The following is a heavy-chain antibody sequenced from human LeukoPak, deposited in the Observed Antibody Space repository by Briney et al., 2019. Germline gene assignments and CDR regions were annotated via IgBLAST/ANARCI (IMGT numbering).Heavy chain of an antibody. J-gene: IGHJ5*02. CDR3: ARVSSGYNWFDP. D-gene: IGHD3-22*01. V-gene: IGHV1-69*13. Sequence: ASVKVSCKASESTFNLYAITWVRQAPGQGLEWMGGIIPIFGTPNYAQKFQGRVTFTADGSTNTAYMELSSLRSDDTAVYYCARVSSGYNWFDPWGQGTLVTVSS. CDR2: IIPIFGTP. CDR1: ESTFNLYA.